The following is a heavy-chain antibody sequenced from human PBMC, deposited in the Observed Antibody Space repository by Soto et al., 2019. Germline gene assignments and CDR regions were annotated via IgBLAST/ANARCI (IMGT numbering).Heavy chain of an antibody. J-gene: IGHJ6*03. D-gene: IGHD2-15*01. Sequence: QVQLVQSGAEVKKPGASVKVSCKASGYTFTSYDINWVRQATGQGLEWMGWVNPNSGNIGYAQKFPGRVTMTRNTSMSTAYMELSSLRFEDTAVYYCARTTGYCRCGSCYLGIKYYSNYYVDVWGKGTTVTVSS. CDR3: ARTTGYCRCGSCYLGIKYYSNYYVDV. CDR2: VNPNSGNI. V-gene: IGHV1-8*01. CDR1: GYTFTSYD.